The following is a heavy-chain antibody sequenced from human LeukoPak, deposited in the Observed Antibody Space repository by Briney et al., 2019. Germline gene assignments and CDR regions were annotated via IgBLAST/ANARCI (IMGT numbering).Heavy chain of an antibody. V-gene: IGHV4-31*03. Sequence: SETPSLTRTVSGGSISSGGYYWSCLRQHPGKGLEWIGYIYYSGSTYYNPSLKSRVTISVDTSKNQFSLKLSSVTAADTAVYYCARGLNFDYWGQGTLVTVSS. J-gene: IGHJ4*02. CDR3: ARGLNFDY. CDR1: GGSISSGGYY. CDR2: IYYSGST.